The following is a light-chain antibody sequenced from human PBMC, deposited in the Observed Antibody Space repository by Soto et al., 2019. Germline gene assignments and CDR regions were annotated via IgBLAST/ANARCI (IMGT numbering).Light chain of an antibody. J-gene: IGKJ2*01. Sequence: TRSAAALSSSDGARLSINCRASHRISSHVNWYHQRPGKAPTLLIFGASVLQSGVPSRFSGTGSGTEVTLTISSLQPEDLGTYYSQQTYRTPYTFAQGTKVDI. CDR2: GAS. V-gene: IGKV1-39*01. CDR1: HRISSH. CDR3: QQTYRTPYT.